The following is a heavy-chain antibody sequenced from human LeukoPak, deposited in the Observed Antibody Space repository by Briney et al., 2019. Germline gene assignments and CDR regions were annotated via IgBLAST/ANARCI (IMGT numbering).Heavy chain of an antibody. D-gene: IGHD2-21*02. CDR1: GYTFTNYH. Sequence: ASVKVSCKASGYTFTNYHINWVRQASGQGLEWMTWINPDTGDKGYARKFQDRVTITTDTSISTAYMELSSLSSEDTAVYFCARTTSMTASGYDYWGQGTLVTVSS. CDR2: INPDTGDK. J-gene: IGHJ4*02. CDR3: ARTTSMTASGYDY. V-gene: IGHV1-8*03.